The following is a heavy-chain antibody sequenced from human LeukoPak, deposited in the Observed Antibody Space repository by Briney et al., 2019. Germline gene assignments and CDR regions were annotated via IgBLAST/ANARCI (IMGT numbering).Heavy chain of an antibody. CDR2: INHSGST. D-gene: IGHD6-19*01. V-gene: IGHV4-34*01. Sequence: SETLSLTCAVYGGSFSGYYWSWIRQPAGKGLEWIGEINHSGSTNYNPSLKSRVTISVDTSKNQFSLKLSSVTAADTAVYYCARGPVLSYSSGWSYYFFDYWGQGTLVTVSS. CDR1: GGSFSGYY. CDR3: ARGPVLSYSSGWSYYFFDY. J-gene: IGHJ4*02.